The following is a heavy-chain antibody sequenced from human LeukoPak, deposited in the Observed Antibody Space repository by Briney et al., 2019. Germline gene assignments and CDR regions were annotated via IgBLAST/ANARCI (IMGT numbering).Heavy chain of an antibody. CDR3: AKDRGDLPPYFDY. V-gene: IGHV3-30*02. CDR2: IRNDGSNE. D-gene: IGHD2-21*02. J-gene: IGHJ4*02. Sequence: RSGGSLRLSCAASGFTFSDYSMNWVRQAQGKGLEWVAFIRNDGSNENYADSVKGRFTISRDKSKNTLYLQMNSLRAEDTAVYYCAKDRGDLPPYFDYWGQGTLVTVSS. CDR1: GFTFSDYS.